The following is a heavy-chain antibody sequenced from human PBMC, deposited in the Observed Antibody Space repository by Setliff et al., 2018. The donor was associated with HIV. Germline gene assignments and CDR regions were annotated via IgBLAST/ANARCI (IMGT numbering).Heavy chain of an antibody. J-gene: IGHJ4*03. CDR2: VSYDGSKT. D-gene: IGHD3-3*02. CDR3: VRDPRVDAFDL. Sequence: GGSLRLSCRASGFTFGDYALHCVRQAPGKGLEWVAAVSYDGSKTYYADSVKGRFTLSRDNSKDTAFLQMNSLTIKDTGVYYCVRDPRVDAFDLWGRGTVVTVSS. CDR1: GFTFGDYA. V-gene: IGHV3-30*04.